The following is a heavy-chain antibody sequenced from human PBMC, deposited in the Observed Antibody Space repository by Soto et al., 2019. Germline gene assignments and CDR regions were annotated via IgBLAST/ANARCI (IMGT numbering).Heavy chain of an antibody. V-gene: IGHV1-8*01. Sequence: ASVKVSCKASGYTFTSYDINWVRQATGQGLEWMGWMNPNSGNTGYAQKFQGRVTMTRNTSISTAYMELSSLRSEDTAVYYCARVKGEYYDFWSGYYIGDWFDPWGQGTLVTVS. J-gene: IGHJ5*02. D-gene: IGHD3-3*01. CDR3: ARVKGEYYDFWSGYYIGDWFDP. CDR1: GYTFTSYD. CDR2: MNPNSGNT.